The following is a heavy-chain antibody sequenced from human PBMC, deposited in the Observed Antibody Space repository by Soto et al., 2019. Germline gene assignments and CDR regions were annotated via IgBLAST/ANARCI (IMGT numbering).Heavy chain of an antibody. D-gene: IGHD6-19*01. CDR2: ISSSSSYI. V-gene: IGHV3-21*01. Sequence: EVQLVESGGGLVKPGGSLRLSCAASGFTFSSYSMNWVRQAPGKGLEWVSSISSSSSYIYYADSVKGRFTISRDNAKNSLYLKMNSLRAEDTAVYYCAREIAVAGWNWGQGTLVTVSS. CDR3: AREIAVAGWN. J-gene: IGHJ4*02. CDR1: GFTFSSYS.